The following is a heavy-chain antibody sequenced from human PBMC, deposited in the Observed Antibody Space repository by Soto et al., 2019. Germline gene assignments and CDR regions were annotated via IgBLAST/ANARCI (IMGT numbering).Heavy chain of an antibody. D-gene: IGHD3-3*01. CDR2: IYYSGST. Sequence: PSETLSLTCTVSGGSISIYYWSWIRQPPGKGLEWIGYIYYSGSTNYNPSLKSRVTISVDTSKNQFSLKLSSVTAADTAVYYCARVNADYDFWSGYPLGDYYYMDVWGKGTTVTVS. CDR3: ARVNADYDFWSGYPLGDYYYMDV. CDR1: GGSISIYY. V-gene: IGHV4-59*01. J-gene: IGHJ6*03.